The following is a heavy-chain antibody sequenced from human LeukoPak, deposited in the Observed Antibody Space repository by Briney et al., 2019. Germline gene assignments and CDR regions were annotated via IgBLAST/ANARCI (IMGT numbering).Heavy chain of an antibody. Sequence: GGSLRLSCEASGFTFSNYAMSWVRQAPGRGLECVSPISGSGGSTYYRDSVKGRFTVSRDNSKNTLYLQMNSLRAEDTAVYYCAKSPAGSSWPSIDYWGQGTLVTVSS. CDR2: ISGSGGST. CDR3: AKSPAGSSWPSIDY. J-gene: IGHJ4*02. D-gene: IGHD6-13*01. CDR1: GFTFSNYA. V-gene: IGHV3-23*01.